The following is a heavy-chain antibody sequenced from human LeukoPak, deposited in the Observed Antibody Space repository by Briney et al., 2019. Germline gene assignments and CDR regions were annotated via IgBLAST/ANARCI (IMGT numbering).Heavy chain of an antibody. D-gene: IGHD1-26*01. V-gene: IGHV3-7*01. Sequence: GGSLRLSCAASGFTFSSYWMSWVRQAPGKGLEWVANIKQDGSEKNYVDSVKGRFTISRDNAKNSQYLQINSLRVEDTAVYYCARSGSDFDCWGQGTLVSVSS. CDR2: IKQDGSEK. CDR1: GFTFSSYW. CDR3: ARSGSDFDC. J-gene: IGHJ4*02.